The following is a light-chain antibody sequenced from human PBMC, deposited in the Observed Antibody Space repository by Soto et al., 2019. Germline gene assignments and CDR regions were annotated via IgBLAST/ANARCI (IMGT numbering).Light chain of an antibody. V-gene: IGKV3-11*02. J-gene: IGKJ4*01. CDR3: QQRSNSPVT. Sequence: EIVLTQSPATLSLSPGEGATLSCRTSQSVDKYLAWYQQKPGRAPRLLIYGASNRATGVSVRFSGSGSGRDFTLTISGLEPEDFGVYYCQQRSNSPVTFGGGTKVEIK. CDR2: GAS. CDR1: QSVDKY.